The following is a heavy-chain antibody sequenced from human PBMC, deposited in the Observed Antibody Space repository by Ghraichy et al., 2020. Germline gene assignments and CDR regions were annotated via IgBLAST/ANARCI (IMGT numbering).Heavy chain of an antibody. J-gene: IGHJ6*02. CDR3: AKSVAAALRRYYYYGMDI. CDR2: ISGSGGST. Sequence: GGSLRLSCAASGFTFSSYAMSWVRQAPGKGLEWVSPISGSGGSTYYADSVKGRFTISRDNSKNTLYLQMNSLRAEDTAVYYCAKSVAAALRRYYYYGMDIWGHGPPVTVSS. V-gene: IGHV3-23*01. CDR1: GFTFSSYA. D-gene: IGHD2-15*01.